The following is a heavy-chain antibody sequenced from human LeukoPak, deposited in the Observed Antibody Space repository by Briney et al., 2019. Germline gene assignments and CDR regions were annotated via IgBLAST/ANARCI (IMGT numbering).Heavy chain of an antibody. D-gene: IGHD5-18*01. CDR2: IIPIFGTA. J-gene: IGHJ5*02. CDR1: GGTFSSYA. Sequence: SVKVSCKASGGTFSSYAISWVRQAPGQGLEWMGGIIPIFGTANYAQKFQRRVTITTDESTSTAYMELSSLRSEDTAVYYCARSRGYSYGHSNWFDPWGQGTLVTVSS. V-gene: IGHV1-69*05. CDR3: ARSRGYSYGHSNWFDP.